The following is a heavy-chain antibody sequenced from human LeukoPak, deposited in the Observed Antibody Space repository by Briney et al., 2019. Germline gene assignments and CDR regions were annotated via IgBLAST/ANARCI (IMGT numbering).Heavy chain of an antibody. V-gene: IGHV3-9*01. Sequence: GGSLRLSCAASGFTFDDYAMHWVRQAPGKGLEWVSGISWNSGSIGYADSVKGRFTISRDNAKNSLYLQMNSLRAEDTALYYCAKGSEVRGVRQSTNHFDYWGQGTLVTVSS. J-gene: IGHJ4*02. D-gene: IGHD3-10*01. CDR3: AKGSEVRGVRQSTNHFDY. CDR2: ISWNSGSI. CDR1: GFTFDDYA.